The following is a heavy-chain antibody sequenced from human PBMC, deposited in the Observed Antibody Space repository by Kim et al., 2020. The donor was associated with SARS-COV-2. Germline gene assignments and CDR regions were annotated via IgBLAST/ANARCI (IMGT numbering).Heavy chain of an antibody. Sequence: GGSLSLSCVVSGFTFSSYWMSWVRQAPGKGLEWVANIKQDGSEKYYVDSVKGRFTISRDNAKNSLYLQMNSLRAEDTAVYYCARDRSPSKWFDPWGQGSLVTVSS. D-gene: IGHD4-4*01. J-gene: IGHJ5*02. CDR3: ARDRSPSKWFDP. CDR2: IKQDGSEK. V-gene: IGHV3-7*01. CDR1: GFTFSSYW.